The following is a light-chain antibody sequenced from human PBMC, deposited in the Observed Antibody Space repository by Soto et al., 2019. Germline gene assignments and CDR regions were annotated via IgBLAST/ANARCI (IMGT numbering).Light chain of an antibody. CDR2: GAS. Sequence: EIVLTQSPGTLSLSPGERGTLSCRASQSVSSSYLAWYQQKPGQAPRLLIYGASTRATGIPDRFSGSGSGTDFTLTISRLEPEDFAVYYCQQYCSSPPMYTFGQGTKLEIK. V-gene: IGKV3-20*01. CDR1: QSVSSSY. CDR3: QQYCSSPPMYT. J-gene: IGKJ2*01.